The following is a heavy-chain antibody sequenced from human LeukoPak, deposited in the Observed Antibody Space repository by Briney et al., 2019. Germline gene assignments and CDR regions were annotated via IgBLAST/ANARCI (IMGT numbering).Heavy chain of an antibody. Sequence: GGSLRLSCAASGFTFSSYWMSWVRQAPGKGLERVANIKQDGSEKYYVDSVKGRFTISRDNAKNSLYLQMNSLRAEDTAVYYCARESGYTILYYYYYGMDVWGQGTTVTVSS. J-gene: IGHJ6*02. D-gene: IGHD5-12*01. CDR2: IKQDGSEK. CDR1: GFTFSSYW. V-gene: IGHV3-7*05. CDR3: ARESGYTILYYYYYGMDV.